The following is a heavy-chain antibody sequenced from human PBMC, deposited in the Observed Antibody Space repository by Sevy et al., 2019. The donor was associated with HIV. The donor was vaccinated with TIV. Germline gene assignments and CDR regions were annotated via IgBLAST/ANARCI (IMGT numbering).Heavy chain of an antibody. J-gene: IGHJ6*02. CDR2: LSSSGSTI. CDR3: TREVRTHGYYGMDV. Sequence: GGYLRLSCAASGFTFSDYYMTWIRQAPGKGLEWVSYLSSSGSTIYYADSVKGRFTISRDNAKNSLYLQMNSLRAEDTAVYYCTREVRTHGYYGMDVWGQGTTVTVSS. CDR1: GFTFSDYY. V-gene: IGHV3-11*01. D-gene: IGHD3-10*01.